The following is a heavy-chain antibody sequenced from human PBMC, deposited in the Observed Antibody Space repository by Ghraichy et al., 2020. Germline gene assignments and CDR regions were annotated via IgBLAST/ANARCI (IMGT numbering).Heavy chain of an antibody. D-gene: IGHD2-2*01. V-gene: IGHV4-4*09. CDR3: ARLGYCSSTSCYLRWYFDL. Sequence: SETLSLTCTVSGGSISSYYWSWIRQPPGKGLEWIGYIYTSGSTNYNPSLKSRVTISVDTSKNQFSLKLSSVTAADTAVYYCARLGYCSSTSCYLRWYFDLWGRGTLVTVSS. J-gene: IGHJ2*01. CDR2: IYTSGST. CDR1: GGSISSYY.